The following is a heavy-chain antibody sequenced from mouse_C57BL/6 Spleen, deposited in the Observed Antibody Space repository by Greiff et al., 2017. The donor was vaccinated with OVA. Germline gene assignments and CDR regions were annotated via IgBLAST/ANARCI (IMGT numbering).Heavy chain of an antibody. J-gene: IGHJ1*03. V-gene: IGHV1-20*01. CDR1: GYSFTGYF. CDR3: ARGDDYGDWYFDV. D-gene: IGHD1-1*01. CDR2: INPYNGDT. Sequence: VQLQQSGPELVKPGDSVKISCKASGYSFTGYFMNWVMQSHGKSLEWIGRINPYNGDTFYNQKFKGKATLTVDKSSSTAHMALRSLTSEDSAVYSCARGDDYGDWYFDVWGTGTTVTVSS.